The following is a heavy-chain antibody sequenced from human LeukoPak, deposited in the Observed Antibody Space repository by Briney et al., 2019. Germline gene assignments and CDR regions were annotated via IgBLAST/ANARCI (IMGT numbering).Heavy chain of an antibody. D-gene: IGHD5-12*01. J-gene: IGHJ4*02. V-gene: IGHV3-20*04. CDR2: INWDGGST. CDR3: ARVVYSGYEDY. CDR1: GFTFDDYG. Sequence: SGGPLRLSCAASGFTFDDYGMYWVRQAPGKGLEWVSGINWDGGSTGYADSVEGRFTISRDNAKNSLYLQMNSLGAEDTAFYYCARVVYSGYEDYWGQGTLVTVSS.